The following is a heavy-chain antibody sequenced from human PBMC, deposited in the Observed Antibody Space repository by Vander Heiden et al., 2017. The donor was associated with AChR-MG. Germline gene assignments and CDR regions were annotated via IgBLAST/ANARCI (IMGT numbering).Heavy chain of an antibody. D-gene: IGHD3-10*01. Sequence: EVQLVESGGGLVQPGGSLRLSCAASGFTFSSSDMHWVRQATGKGLEWVSAIGTAGDPYYPGSVKDRVTISRENAKNSLYRQMNSLRAGETAVYYCARAYITMGRGGRDWYFDLWGRGTLVTVSS. J-gene: IGHJ2*01. V-gene: IGHV3-13*05. CDR1: GFTFSSSD. CDR3: ARAYITMGRGGRDWYFDL. CDR2: IGTAGDP.